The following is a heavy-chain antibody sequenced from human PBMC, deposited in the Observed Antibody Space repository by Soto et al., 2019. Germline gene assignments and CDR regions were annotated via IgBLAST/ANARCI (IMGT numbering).Heavy chain of an antibody. V-gene: IGHV1-69*01. D-gene: IGHD1-26*01. CDR2: ITPMFDTV. J-gene: IGHJ6*02. CDR1: GGIFSSYT. CDR3: ATSPYSNPFYGMDV. Sequence: QVQLVQSGAEVKKAGSSVQVSCRASGGIFSSYTISWVRQAPGQGLEWMGGITPMFDTVKYGEKFQGRVQITADESTSTAYLEISRLRSEDTAVYYCATSPYSNPFYGMDVWGQGTTVTVSS.